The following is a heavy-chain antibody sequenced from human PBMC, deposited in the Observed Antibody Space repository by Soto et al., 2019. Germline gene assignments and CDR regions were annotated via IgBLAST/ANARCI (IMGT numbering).Heavy chain of an antibody. CDR2: INPTGSMT. CDR1: GYSFITSYH. D-gene: IGHD5-12*01. V-gene: IGHV1-46*01. J-gene: IGHJ3*02. Sequence: ASVKVSCRASGYSFITSYHMHWLRQDPGQGLEWMGIINPTGSMTRYSQKFQGRLTMTRDTSTATDYMELSNLTSEDTAVYFCARDTGYDHDAFDIWG. CDR3: ARDTGYDHDAFDI.